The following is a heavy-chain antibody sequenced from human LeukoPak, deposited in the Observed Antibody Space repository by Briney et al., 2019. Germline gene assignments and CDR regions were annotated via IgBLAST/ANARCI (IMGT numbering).Heavy chain of an antibody. V-gene: IGHV3-30*18. Sequence: GGSLRLSCAASGFSFGSYRMNWVRQAPGKGLEWVAVISYDGSNKYYADSVKGRFTISRDNSKNTLYLQMNSLRAEDTAVYYCAKVSRGQWNYYYGMDVWGQGTTVTVSS. D-gene: IGHD2-8*01. J-gene: IGHJ6*02. CDR1: GFSFGSYR. CDR2: ISYDGSNK. CDR3: AKVSRGQWNYYYGMDV.